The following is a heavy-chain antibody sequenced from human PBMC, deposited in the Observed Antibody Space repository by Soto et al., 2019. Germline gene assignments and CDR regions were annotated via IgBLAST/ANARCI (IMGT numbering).Heavy chain of an antibody. Sequence: EVQVVESGGGLVQPGGSLRLSCAASGFTVSRVSWIRQAPGKGLNWVSVIYSDLGTYHTDSVSGRFTISRDNSRNTVFVQMNSLRLEDTAVYYCLREREGDGFAELWGQGTLVTVSS. V-gene: IGHV3-66*01. J-gene: IGHJ4*02. CDR1: GFTVSR. CDR2: IYSDLGT. CDR3: LREREGDGFAEL. D-gene: IGHD1-7*01.